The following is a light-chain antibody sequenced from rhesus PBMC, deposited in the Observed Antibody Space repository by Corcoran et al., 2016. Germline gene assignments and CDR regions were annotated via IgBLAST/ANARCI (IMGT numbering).Light chain of an antibody. Sequence: DIQMTQSPSSLSASVGDTVTITCRASQSVTSWLAWYQQKPGKAPTLLIYKASRLQSGGPSRFSGSGSGTDLPLTISSLQSEDFATYYCQQYSSSPPTFGQGTKVEIK. CDR1: QSVTSW. CDR3: QQYSSSPPT. CDR2: KAS. J-gene: IGKJ1*01. V-gene: IGKV1-22*01.